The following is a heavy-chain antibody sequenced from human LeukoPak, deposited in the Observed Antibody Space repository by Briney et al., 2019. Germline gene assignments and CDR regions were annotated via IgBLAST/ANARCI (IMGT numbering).Heavy chain of an antibody. CDR3: ARNRYSNYVRSYYFDY. CDR2: INEHGIP. CDR1: GFTFRNYW. J-gene: IGHJ4*02. D-gene: IGHD4-4*01. V-gene: IGHV3-74*03. Sequence: GGSLRLSCAASGFTFRNYWMYWVRQAPGKGLVWIANINEHGIPMYEDSVKGRFTISRDNAKNSLYLQMNSLRAEDTAVYYCARNRYSNYVRSYYFDYWGQGTLVTVSS.